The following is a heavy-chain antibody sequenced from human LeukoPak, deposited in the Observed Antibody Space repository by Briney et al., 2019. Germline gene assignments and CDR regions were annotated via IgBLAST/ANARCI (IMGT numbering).Heavy chain of an antibody. CDR1: GYTFTSYD. Sequence: ASVKVSCKASGYTFTSYDINWVRQATGQGLEWMGWMNPNSGNTGYAQKFQGRVTITRNTSISTAYMELSSLRSEDTAVYYCARGTTFYVLNYYYMDVWGKGTTVTVSS. V-gene: IGHV1-8*03. CDR2: MNPNSGNT. CDR3: ARGTTFYVLNYYYMDV. D-gene: IGHD3-16*01. J-gene: IGHJ6*03.